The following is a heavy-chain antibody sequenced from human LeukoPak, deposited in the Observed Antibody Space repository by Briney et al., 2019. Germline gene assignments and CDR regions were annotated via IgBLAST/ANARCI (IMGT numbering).Heavy chain of an antibody. CDR3: ASTRISPFDGY. V-gene: IGHV4-30-4*01. CDR1: GGSISSGDCY. J-gene: IGHJ4*02. D-gene: IGHD2/OR15-2a*01. Sequence: SETLSLTCTVSGGSISSGDCYWSWIRQPPGKGLEWIGYIYYSGSTYYNPSLKSRVTISVDTSKNQFSLKLSSVTAADTAVYYCASTRISPFDGYWGQGTLVTVSS. CDR2: IYYSGST.